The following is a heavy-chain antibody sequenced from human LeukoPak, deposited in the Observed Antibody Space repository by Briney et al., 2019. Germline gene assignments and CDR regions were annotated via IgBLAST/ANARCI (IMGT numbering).Heavy chain of an antibody. Sequence: SETLSLTCTVSGGSISSSYWSWIRQPAGKGLEWIGRIYTSGSTNYNPSLKSRVTMSVDTSKDQFSLKLSSVTAADTAVYYCARDGYDILTGYYPFDYWGQGTLVTVSS. J-gene: IGHJ4*02. CDR3: ARDGYDILTGYYPFDY. V-gene: IGHV4-4*07. D-gene: IGHD3-9*01. CDR1: GGSISSSY. CDR2: IYTSGST.